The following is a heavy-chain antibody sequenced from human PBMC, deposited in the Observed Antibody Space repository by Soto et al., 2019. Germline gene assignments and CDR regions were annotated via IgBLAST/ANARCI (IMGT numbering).Heavy chain of an antibody. J-gene: IGHJ6*02. D-gene: IGHD4-17*01. CDR2: FNPAKGRT. Sequence: ASVKVSCKASGYSFISYYVHWLRQSPGQGLECIAVFNPAKGRTTYAETFHGRITITTDTSTSTLFTELSSLRSEERAVYFCARDISRWQTYYGMDVWGQGTTVTVSS. CDR3: ARDISRWQTYYGMDV. CDR1: GYSFISYY. V-gene: IGHV1-46*01.